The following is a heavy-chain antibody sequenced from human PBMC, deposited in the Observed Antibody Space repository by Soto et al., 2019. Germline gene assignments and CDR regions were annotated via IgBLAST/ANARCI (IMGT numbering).Heavy chain of an antibody. CDR3: ARFDLRITIFGVVIPHGDYYYGMDV. D-gene: IGHD3-3*01. V-gene: IGHV1-8*01. Sequence: GASVNVSCKASGYTFTSYDINWVRQATGQGLEWMGWMNPNSGNTGYAQKFQGRVTMTRNTSISTAYMELSSLRSEDTAVYYCARFDLRITIFGVVIPHGDYYYGMDVWGQGTTVTVSS. CDR2: MNPNSGNT. J-gene: IGHJ6*02. CDR1: GYTFTSYD.